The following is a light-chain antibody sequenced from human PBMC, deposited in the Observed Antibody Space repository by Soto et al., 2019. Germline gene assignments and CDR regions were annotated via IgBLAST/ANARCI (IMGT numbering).Light chain of an antibody. J-gene: IGKJ1*01. CDR2: GAS. Sequence: EIVLTQSPGTLSLSPGERATLSCRASQSISSSYFAWYQQRPGQAPRLLIYGASSRATGIPDRFSGSGSGTDFTLTISRLEPEGFAVYYCQQYGSSPSWTFGQGTKVEIK. CDR1: QSISSSY. V-gene: IGKV3-20*01. CDR3: QQYGSSPSWT.